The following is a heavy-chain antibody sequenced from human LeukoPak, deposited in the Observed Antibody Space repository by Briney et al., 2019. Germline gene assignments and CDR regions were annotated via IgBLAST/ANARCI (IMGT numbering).Heavy chain of an antibody. CDR2: IYHSGST. D-gene: IGHD1-26*01. V-gene: IGHV4-38-2*02. Sequence: SETLSLTCTVSGYSISSGYYWGWIRQPPGKGLEWIGSIYHSGSTYYNPSLKSRVTISVDTSKNQFSLKLSSVTAADTAVYYCAREMGGATSPSDYWGQGTLATVSS. CDR3: AREMGGATSPSDY. CDR1: GYSISSGYY. J-gene: IGHJ4*02.